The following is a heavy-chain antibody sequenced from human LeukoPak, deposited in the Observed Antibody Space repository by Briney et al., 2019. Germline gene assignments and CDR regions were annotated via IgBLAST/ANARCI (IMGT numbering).Heavy chain of an antibody. V-gene: IGHV3-23*01. CDR3: ARDYADYVGYFFFDY. J-gene: IGHJ4*02. Sequence: LPGGSLRLSCAASGFTFNNYAMNWVRQAPGKGLEWVSSISGGGETTYYADSAKGRFTISRDNSQNTLYLQMNSLRAEDTAAYYCARDYADYVGYFFFDYWGQGTLVTVSS. D-gene: IGHD4-17*01. CDR2: ISGGGETT. CDR1: GFTFNNYA.